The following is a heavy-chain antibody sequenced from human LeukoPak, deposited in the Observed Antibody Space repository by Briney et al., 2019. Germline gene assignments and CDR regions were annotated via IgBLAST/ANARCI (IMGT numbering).Heavy chain of an antibody. CDR1: GFTVSSNY. Sequence: GGSLRLSCAASGFTVSSNYMSWVRQAPGKGRECVSVIYSGGSTYYADSVKGRFTISRDNSKNTLYLQMNSLRAEDTAVYYCARGVRRGYSSSWMDFDYWGQGTLVTVSS. J-gene: IGHJ4*02. D-gene: IGHD6-13*01. CDR3: ARGVRRGYSSSWMDFDY. CDR2: IYSGGST. V-gene: IGHV3-53*01.